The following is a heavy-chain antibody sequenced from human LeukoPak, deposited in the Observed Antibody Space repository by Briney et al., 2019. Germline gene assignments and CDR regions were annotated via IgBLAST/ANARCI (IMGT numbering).Heavy chain of an antibody. D-gene: IGHD5/OR15-5a*01. V-gene: IGHV1-2*02. CDR1: GYTFTSYG. CDR3: ARAGLPIYYYYIDV. Sequence: ASVKVSCKASGYTFTSYGISWVRQAPGQGLEWMGWINPNSGGTNYAQKFQGRVTMTRDTSINTAYMELSRLRSDDTAVYYCARAGLPIYYYYIDVWGKGTTVTISS. J-gene: IGHJ6*03. CDR2: INPNSGGT.